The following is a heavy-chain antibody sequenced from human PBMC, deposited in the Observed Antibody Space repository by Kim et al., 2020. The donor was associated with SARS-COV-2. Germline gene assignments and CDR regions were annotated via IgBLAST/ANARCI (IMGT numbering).Heavy chain of an antibody. J-gene: IGHJ5*02. CDR2: IYSGGST. V-gene: IGHV3-53*04. Sequence: GGSLRLSCAASGFTVSSNYMSWVRQAPGKGLEWVSVIYSGGSTYYADSVKGRFTISRHNSKNTLYLQMNSLGAEDTAVYYCARAEVPAAGWFDPWGQGTLVTVSS. D-gene: IGHD2-2*01. CDR3: ARAEVPAAGWFDP. CDR1: GFTVSSNY.